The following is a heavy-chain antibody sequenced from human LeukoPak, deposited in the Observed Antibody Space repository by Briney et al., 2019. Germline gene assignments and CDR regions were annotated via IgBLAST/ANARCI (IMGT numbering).Heavy chain of an antibody. CDR3: ARGAKARGYSYGYAALDY. Sequence: SETLSLTCAVYGGSFSGYYWSWIRQPPGKELEWIGEINHSGSTNYNPSLKSRVTISVDTSKNQFSLKLSSVTAADTAVYYCARGAKARGYSYGYAALDYWGQGTLVTVSS. J-gene: IGHJ4*02. D-gene: IGHD5-18*01. V-gene: IGHV4-34*01. CDR1: GGSFSGYY. CDR2: INHSGST.